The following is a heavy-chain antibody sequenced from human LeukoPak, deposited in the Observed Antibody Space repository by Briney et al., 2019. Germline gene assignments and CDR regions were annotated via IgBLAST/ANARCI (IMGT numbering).Heavy chain of an antibody. CDR2: INSDGSST. V-gene: IGHV3-74*01. D-gene: IGHD6-13*01. CDR3: ARKAAGLTFDY. CDR1: GFTFSIYW. J-gene: IGHJ4*02. Sequence: GGSLRLSCAASGFTFSIYWMHWVRQAPGKGLVWVSRINSDGSSTNYADSVKGRFTISRGNAENTLYLQMNSLRAEDTAVYYCARKAAGLTFDYWGQGTLVTVSS.